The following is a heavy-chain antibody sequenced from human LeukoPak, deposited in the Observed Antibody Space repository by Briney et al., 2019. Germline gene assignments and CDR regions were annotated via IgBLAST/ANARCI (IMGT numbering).Heavy chain of an antibody. Sequence: PGGSLRLSCAASGFTFSSYAMSWVRQAPGKGLEWDSAISGSGGSTYYADSVKGRFTISRDNSKNTLYLQMNSLRAEDTAVYYCARDPYDSSGYFSPLYWGQGTLVTVSS. CDR1: GFTFSSYA. J-gene: IGHJ4*02. CDR3: ARDPYDSSGYFSPLY. D-gene: IGHD3-22*01. V-gene: IGHV3-23*01. CDR2: ISGSGGST.